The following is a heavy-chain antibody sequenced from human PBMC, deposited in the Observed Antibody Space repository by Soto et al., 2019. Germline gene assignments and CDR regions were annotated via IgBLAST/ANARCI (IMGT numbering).Heavy chain of an antibody. D-gene: IGHD6-19*01. J-gene: IGHJ4*02. CDR1: GYTFTSYG. CDR3: ARDRGIPGIAVAGTAPFDY. V-gene: IGHV1-18*01. CDR2: ISAYNGNT. Sequence: ASVKVSCKASGYTFTSYGISWVRQAPGQGLESMGWISAYNGNTNYAQKLQGRVTMTTDTSTSTAYMELRSLRSDDTAVYYCARDRGIPGIAVAGTAPFDYWGQGTLVTVSS.